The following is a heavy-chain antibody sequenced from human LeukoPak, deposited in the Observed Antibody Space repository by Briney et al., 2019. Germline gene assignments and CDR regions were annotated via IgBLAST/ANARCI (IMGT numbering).Heavy chain of an antibody. D-gene: IGHD6-19*01. CDR1: GFTFSSYD. CDR2: IRPSGDNT. CDR3: ARSRYSSGRGAFEY. Sequence: PGGSLRLSCAASGFTFSSYDMTWVRQAPGRGPEWVSSIRPSGDNTYYGDSVKGRFTISRDNSKNTVYLQMNSLRAEDTAVYYCARSRYSSGRGAFEYWGQGTLVTVSS. V-gene: IGHV3-23*01. J-gene: IGHJ4*02.